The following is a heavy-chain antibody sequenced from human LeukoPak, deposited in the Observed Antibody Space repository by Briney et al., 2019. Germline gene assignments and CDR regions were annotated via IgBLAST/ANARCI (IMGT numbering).Heavy chain of an antibody. J-gene: IGHJ4*02. V-gene: IGHV4-4*07. CDR2: IHSSGGT. D-gene: IGHD5-18*01. CDR1: ASPNATIY. CDR3: ASSRRGYTFDCWED. Sequence: PSETLSLTCTFSASPNATIYWTWFRQSAGKGLEWIGRIHSSGGTHYNPALKSRVTMSVDTSKNQISLNVHSVPESETPLYYCASSRRGYTFDCWEDWGQGTLVTVSS.